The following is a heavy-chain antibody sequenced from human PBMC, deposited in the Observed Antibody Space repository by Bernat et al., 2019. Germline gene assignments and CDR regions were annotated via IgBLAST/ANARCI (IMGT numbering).Heavy chain of an antibody. Sequence: QVQLQESGPGLVKPSETLSLTCTVSGGSISSYYWSWIRQPPGKGLEWIGYIYYSGSTNYNPSLKSRVTISVDTSKNQFSLKLSSVTAADTAVYYCAAGGRLWLHSGPIWFDPWGQGTLVTVSS. J-gene: IGHJ5*02. V-gene: IGHV4-59*08. D-gene: IGHD5-18*01. CDR1: GGSISSYY. CDR3: AAGGRLWLHSGPIWFDP. CDR2: IYYSGST.